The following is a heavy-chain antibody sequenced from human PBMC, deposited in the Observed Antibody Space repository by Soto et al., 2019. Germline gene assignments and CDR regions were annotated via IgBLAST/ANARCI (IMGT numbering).Heavy chain of an antibody. CDR2: IYYSGST. Sequence: SETLSLTCTVSGGSISSSSYYWGWIRQPPGKGLEWIGSIYYSGSTYYNPSLKSRVTISVDTSENQFSLKLSSVTAADTAVYYCARQASRDCSGGSCYSAEYFDYWGQGTLVTVSS. D-gene: IGHD2-15*01. J-gene: IGHJ4*02. CDR3: ARQASRDCSGGSCYSAEYFDY. V-gene: IGHV4-39*01. CDR1: GGSISSSSYY.